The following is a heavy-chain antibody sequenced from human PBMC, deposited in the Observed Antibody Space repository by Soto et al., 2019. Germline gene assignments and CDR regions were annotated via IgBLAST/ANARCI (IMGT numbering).Heavy chain of an antibody. V-gene: IGHV3-74*01. J-gene: IGHJ3*01. CDR3: ARGDKGAFDL. CDR1: GFTFSYYW. Sequence: EVLLVESEGGLVQPGGSLRLSCAASGFTFSYYWMHWVRQAPGQGLVWVSRIHSDGSSTTYADSVKGRFTISRDNAKNTLYLQMNSLRAEDTAVYYCARGDKGAFDLWGQGTMVTVSS. D-gene: IGHD2-21*02. CDR2: IHSDGSST.